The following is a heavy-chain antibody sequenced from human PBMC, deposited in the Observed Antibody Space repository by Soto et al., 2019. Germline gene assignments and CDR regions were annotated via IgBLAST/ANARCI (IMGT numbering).Heavy chain of an antibody. CDR2: ISYRGST. Sequence: SETLSLTCAVSGGSISSGYDYWSWLRQHPGKGLEWIGYISYRGSTYYNPSLKSRVTISVDKSKNQFSLKLSSVTAADTAVYYCARFQAAAGYYYYYGMDVWGQGTTVTVSS. V-gene: IGHV4-31*11. CDR3: ARFQAAAGYYYYYGMDV. J-gene: IGHJ6*02. D-gene: IGHD6-13*01. CDR1: GGSISSGYDY.